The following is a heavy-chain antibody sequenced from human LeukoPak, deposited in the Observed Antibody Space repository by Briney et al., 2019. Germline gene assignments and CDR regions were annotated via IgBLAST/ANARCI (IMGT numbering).Heavy chain of an antibody. CDR3: ARDANYYGSGSYYNGWFDP. J-gene: IGHJ5*02. D-gene: IGHD3-10*01. V-gene: IGHV1-18*01. CDR1: GYTFTSYG. CDR2: ISAYNGNT. Sequence: ASVKVSCKASGYTFTSYGISWVRQAPGQGLEWMGWISAYNGNTNYAQKLQGRVTMTTDTSTSTAYMELRSLRSDDTAVYYCARDANYYGSGSYYNGWFDPWGQGTLVTVSS.